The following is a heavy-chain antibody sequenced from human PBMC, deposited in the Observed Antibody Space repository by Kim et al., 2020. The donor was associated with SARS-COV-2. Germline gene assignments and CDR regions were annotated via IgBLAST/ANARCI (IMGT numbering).Heavy chain of an antibody. CDR3: AKDVGESVGSNWFDP. J-gene: IGHJ5*02. D-gene: IGHD2-15*01. V-gene: IGHV1-69*13. Sequence: SVKVSCKASGGTFSNYAISWLRQARGQGLEWMGGIIPIFDTTYYAQKFQGRVTISADESTSTAYMELSSLTSEDTAIYYCAKDVGESVGSNWFDPWCQG. CDR2: IIPIFDTT. CDR1: GGTFSNYA.